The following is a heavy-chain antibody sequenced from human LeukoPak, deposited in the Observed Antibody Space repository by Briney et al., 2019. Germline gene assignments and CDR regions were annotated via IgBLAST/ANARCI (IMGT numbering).Heavy chain of an antibody. J-gene: IGHJ4*02. CDR2: FRGVGGTT. CDR1: GITLANYS. D-gene: IGHD3-22*01. V-gene: IGHV3-23*01. Sequence: GGSLRLSCVVSGITLANYSMSWVRQAPGKGLDWVAVFRGVGGTTNYADSVKGRFTISRDNPKNTLYLQMNSLRAEDTAVYFCAKRGVVIRVILVGFHKEAYYFDSWGQGALVTVSS. CDR3: AKRGVVIRVILVGFHKEAYYFDS.